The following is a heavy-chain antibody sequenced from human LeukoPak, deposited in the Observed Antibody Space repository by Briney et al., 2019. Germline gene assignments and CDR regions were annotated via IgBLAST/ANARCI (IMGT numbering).Heavy chain of an antibody. CDR1: CGSVSNSNFY. D-gene: IGHD5-24*01. J-gene: IGHJ4*02. V-gene: IGHV4-39*01. Sequence: SETPSLTRTVSCGSVSNSNFYLGWVRPPPREGLGWIGSIYYSGNTYYNPSLKSRVTISVDTSKNQFSLNLNSVTAADTAVYYCARHGRMATINTSYWGQGTLVTVSS. CDR2: IYYSGNT. CDR3: ARHGRMATINTSY.